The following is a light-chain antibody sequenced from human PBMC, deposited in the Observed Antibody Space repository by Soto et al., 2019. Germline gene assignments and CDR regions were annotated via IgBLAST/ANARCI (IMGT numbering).Light chain of an antibody. Sequence: DIQMTQSPSSLSASVGDRVTITCRASQSISSYLNWYRQKPGKAPKVLISGASSLQSGVPLRFSGSGSGTDFTLTISSLQPEDFASYYCQQSHSTPLTFGGGTKVEIK. V-gene: IGKV1-39*01. CDR3: QQSHSTPLT. CDR2: GAS. J-gene: IGKJ4*01. CDR1: QSISSY.